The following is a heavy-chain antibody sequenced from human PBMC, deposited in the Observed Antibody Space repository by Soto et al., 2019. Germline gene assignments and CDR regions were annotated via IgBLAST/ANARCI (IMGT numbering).Heavy chain of an antibody. J-gene: IGHJ6*02. CDR1: GGSISSYY. CDR3: ARSTQDYYDSSGYRARLYYYYGMDV. CDR2: IYYSGST. D-gene: IGHD3-22*01. Sequence: SETLSLTCTVSGGSISSYYWSWIRQPPGKGLEWIGYIYYSGSTNYNPSLKSRVTISVDTSKNQFSLKLSSVTAADTAVYYCARSTQDYYDSSGYRARLYYYYGMDVWGQGTTVTVSS. V-gene: IGHV4-59*01.